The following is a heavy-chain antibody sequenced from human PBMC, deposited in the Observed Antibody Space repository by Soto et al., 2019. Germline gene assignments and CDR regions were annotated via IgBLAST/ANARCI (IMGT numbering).Heavy chain of an antibody. J-gene: IGHJ6*02. CDR1: GXNFSDYC. CDR2: ISYDGSVK. CDR3: AKDGGITMLVSYVMDV. Sequence: GSLRLSCAASGXNFSDYCMHWVRQAPGKGLEWVAVISYDGSVKYYADYVKGRFTISRDNSKTTLYLQMNSLRTEETSVFYCAKDGGITMLVSYVMDVWGHGTTGTVSS. D-gene: IGHD3-10*02. V-gene: IGHV3-30*18.